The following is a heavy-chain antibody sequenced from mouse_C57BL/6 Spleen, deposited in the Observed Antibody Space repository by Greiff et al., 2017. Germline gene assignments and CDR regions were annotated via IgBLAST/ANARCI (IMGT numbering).Heavy chain of an antibody. CDR2: IYPGDGDT. CDR3: ARKENYYGFFDY. J-gene: IGHJ2*01. Sequence: LQESGAELVKPGASVKISCKASGYAFSSYWMNWVKQRPGKGLEWIGQIYPGDGDTNYNGKFKGKATLTADKSSSTAYMQLSSLTSEDSAVYFCARKENYYGFFDYWGQGTTLTVSS. D-gene: IGHD1-1*01. CDR1: GYAFSSYW. V-gene: IGHV1-80*01.